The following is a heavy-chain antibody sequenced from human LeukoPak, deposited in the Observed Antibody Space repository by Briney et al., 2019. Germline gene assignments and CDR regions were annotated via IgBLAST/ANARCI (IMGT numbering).Heavy chain of an antibody. J-gene: IGHJ4*02. CDR1: GFTFSSYG. CDR3: AKVSKYGDYSY. D-gene: IGHD4-17*01. V-gene: IGHV3-33*06. Sequence: GGSLRLSCVASGFTFSSYGMHWVRQAPGKGLEWVAVIWYDGSNKYYADSVKGRFTISRDNSKNTLYLQMNSLRAEDTAVYYCAKVSKYGDYSYWGQGTLVTVSS. CDR2: IWYDGSNK.